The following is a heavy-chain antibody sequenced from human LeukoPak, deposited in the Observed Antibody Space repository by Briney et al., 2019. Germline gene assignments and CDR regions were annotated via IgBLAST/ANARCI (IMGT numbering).Heavy chain of an antibody. CDR2: INEDGGLK. CDR1: GFTFSAYW. CDR3: ARHLSGITGYTYGRGIDY. Sequence: GGSLRLSCAASGFTFSAYWMTWVRQAPGKGLEWVANINEDGGLKYYVDSVKGRFTISRDNAKKSLYLQMNSLRAEDTAVYYCARHLSGITGYTYGRGIDYWGQGTLLTVSS. D-gene: IGHD5-18*01. J-gene: IGHJ4*02. V-gene: IGHV3-7*01.